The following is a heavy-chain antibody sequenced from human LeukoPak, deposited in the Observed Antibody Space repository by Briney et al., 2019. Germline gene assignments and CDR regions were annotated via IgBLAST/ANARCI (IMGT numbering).Heavy chain of an antibody. CDR3: AREGRIVVVSAAIPEGAFDI. Sequence: SETLSLTCTVSGGSISSGGYYWSWIRQPPGKGLEWIGYIYHSGSTYYNPSLKSRVTISVDRSKNQFSLKLSSVTAADTAVYYCAREGRIVVVSAAIPEGAFDIWGQGTMVTVSS. D-gene: IGHD2-2*01. V-gene: IGHV4-30-2*01. CDR1: GGSISSGGYY. CDR2: IYHSGST. J-gene: IGHJ3*02.